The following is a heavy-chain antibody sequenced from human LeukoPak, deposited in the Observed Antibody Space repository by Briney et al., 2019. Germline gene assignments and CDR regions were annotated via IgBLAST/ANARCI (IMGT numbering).Heavy chain of an antibody. CDR1: GFTFSSYG. Sequence: GGSLRLSCAASGFTFSSYGMHWVRQAPGKGLEWVSVIYSGGNTYYADSVKGRLTISRDNSKNTLSLQMNSLRADDTAVYYCARGGPPRDAFDIWGQGTMVTASS. D-gene: IGHD3-16*01. CDR3: ARGGPPRDAFDI. V-gene: IGHV3-NL1*01. J-gene: IGHJ3*02. CDR2: IYSGGNT.